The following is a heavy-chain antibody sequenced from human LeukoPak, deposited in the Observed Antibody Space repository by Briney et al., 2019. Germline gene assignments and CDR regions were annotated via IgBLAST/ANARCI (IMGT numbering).Heavy chain of an antibody. Sequence: GASVKVSCKASGYTFTGYYMHLVRQAPGQGLEWMGRINPNSGGTNYAQKFQGRVTMTRDTSISTAYMELSRLRSDDTAVYYCARDSLLGDYYYMDVWGKGTTVTVSS. CDR1: GYTFTGYY. D-gene: IGHD3-10*01. J-gene: IGHJ6*03. V-gene: IGHV1-2*06. CDR2: INPNSGGT. CDR3: ARDSLLGDYYYMDV.